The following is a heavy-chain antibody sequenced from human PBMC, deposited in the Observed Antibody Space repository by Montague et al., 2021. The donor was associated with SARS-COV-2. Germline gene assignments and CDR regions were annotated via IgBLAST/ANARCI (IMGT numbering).Heavy chain of an antibody. CDR3: ARRLPSYCSTNKCYPYYFDV. D-gene: IGHD2-2*01. CDR2: LSYAARS. V-gene: IGHV4-39*02. CDR1: GGSISNPDYY. J-gene: IGHJ4*02. Sequence: SETLSLTCTVSGGSISNPDYYWSWLRQSPGKGLEWIGSLSYAARSYCNPSLRSRISFSRDTSKNHFSLSLNSVTAADAAVYFCARRLPSYCSTNKCYPYYFDVWGQGALVTVSS.